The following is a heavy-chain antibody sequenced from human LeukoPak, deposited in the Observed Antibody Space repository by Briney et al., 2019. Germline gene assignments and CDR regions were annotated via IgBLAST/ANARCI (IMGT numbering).Heavy chain of an antibody. CDR2: IRDSGSST. CDR1: GFTFSSYA. D-gene: IGHD6-13*01. V-gene: IGHV3-23*01. CDR3: ATELRLGFSSSSHFDS. Sequence: GGALRLSCAASGFTFSSYAMSWVRQAPGKGLEWVSAIRDSGSSTHYADSVKGRFTISRDISKNTLFLQMNSLRAEDTAVYYCATELRLGFSSSSHFDSWGLGTLVSVSP. J-gene: IGHJ4*02.